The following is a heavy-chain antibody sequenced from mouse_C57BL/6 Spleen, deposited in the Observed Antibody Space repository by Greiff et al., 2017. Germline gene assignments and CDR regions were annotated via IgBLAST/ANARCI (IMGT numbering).Heavy chain of an antibody. CDR3: AIKGIGSYYYAMDY. CDR2: IHPSDSDT. V-gene: IGHV1-74*01. D-gene: IGHD1-2*01. Sequence: QVQLQQPGAELVKPGASVKVSCKASGYTFTSYWMHWVKQRPGQGLEWIGRIHPSDSDTNYNQQFKVKATLTVDKSSSPAYMQLSSLTSEYSAVYYCAIKGIGSYYYAMDYWGQGTSVTVSS. CDR1: GYTFTSYW. J-gene: IGHJ4*01.